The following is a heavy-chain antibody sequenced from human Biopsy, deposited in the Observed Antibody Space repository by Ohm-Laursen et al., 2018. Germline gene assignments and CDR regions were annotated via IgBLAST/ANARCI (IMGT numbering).Heavy chain of an antibody. V-gene: IGHV3-21*01. Sequence: GSLRLSCAASGFSVSSYDMNWVRQAPGKGLEWISYISETSSHIYDADSVRGRFTVARDIAKNSLYLQLNSLRVEDTAVYYCARDSEYGDYRNYYYGMDVWGQGTTVTVSS. CDR3: ARDSEYGDYRNYYYGMDV. CDR2: ISETSSHI. CDR1: GFSVSSYD. J-gene: IGHJ6*02. D-gene: IGHD4-17*01.